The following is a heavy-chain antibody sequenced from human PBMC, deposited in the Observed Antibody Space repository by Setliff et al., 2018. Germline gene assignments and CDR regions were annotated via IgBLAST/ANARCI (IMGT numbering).Heavy chain of an antibody. D-gene: IGHD6-19*01. V-gene: IGHV3-30*02. J-gene: IGHJ4*02. CDR1: GFRFTGYG. CDR2: ITFEGPDP. Sequence: PVGSLRLSCLASGFRFTGYGMHWVRQAPGKGLEWVALITFEGPDPQYADSLRGRFTISRDNAKNTDYLQMNDLRVDDTAVYYCVKVHTGGSGLYAPLDSWGRGVLVTVSS. CDR3: VKVHTGGSGLYAPLDS.